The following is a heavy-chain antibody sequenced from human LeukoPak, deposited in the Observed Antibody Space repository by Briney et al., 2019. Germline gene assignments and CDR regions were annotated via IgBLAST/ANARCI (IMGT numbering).Heavy chain of an antibody. CDR2: INHSGST. CDR1: GGSISSGGYY. J-gene: IGHJ4*02. D-gene: IGHD6-13*01. CDR3: ARGWADY. Sequence: PSETLSLTCTVSGGSISSGGYYWSWIRQPPGKGLEWIGEINHSGSTNYNPSLKSRVTISVDTSKNQFSLKLSSVTAADTAVYYCARGWADYWGQGTLVTVSS. V-gene: IGHV4-39*07.